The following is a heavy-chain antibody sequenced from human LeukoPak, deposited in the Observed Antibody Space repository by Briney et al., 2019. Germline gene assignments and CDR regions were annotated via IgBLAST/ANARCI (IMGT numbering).Heavy chain of an antibody. CDR2: INHSGST. CDR1: GGSFSGYY. D-gene: IGHD3-9*01. Sequence: SETLSLTCAVYGGSFSGYYWSWIRQPPGKGLEWIGEINHSGSTNYNPSLKSRVTISVDTSKSQFSLKLSSVTAADTAVYYCARGLKLRYSPWGQGTLVTVSS. V-gene: IGHV4-34*01. CDR3: ARGLKLRYSP. J-gene: IGHJ5*02.